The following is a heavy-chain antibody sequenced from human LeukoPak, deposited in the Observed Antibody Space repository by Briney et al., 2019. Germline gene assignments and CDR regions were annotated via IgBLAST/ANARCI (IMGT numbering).Heavy chain of an antibody. D-gene: IGHD3-10*01. CDR2: ISSSGSNT. CDR3: AGEGVRGSQALDAFDI. J-gene: IGHJ3*02. V-gene: IGHV3-11*05. Sequence: GGSLRLSCAASGFTFSDHYMSWIRQAPGRGLEWVTCISSSGSNTDYANSVKGRFTISRDNAKNSLYLQMNSLRAEDTAVYFCAGEGVRGSQALDAFDIWGQGTMVTVSS. CDR1: GFTFSDHY.